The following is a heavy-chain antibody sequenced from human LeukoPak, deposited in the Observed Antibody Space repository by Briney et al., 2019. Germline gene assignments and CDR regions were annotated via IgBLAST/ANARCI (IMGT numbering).Heavy chain of an antibody. CDR1: GGSFSGYY. V-gene: IGHV4-34*01. Sequence: PSETLSLTCAVYGGSFSGYYWSWIRQPLGKGLEWIGEINHSGSTNYNPSLKSRVTISVDTSKNQFSLKLSSVTAADTAVYYCARGRDGYDSYYFDYWGQGTLVTVSS. CDR2: INHSGST. D-gene: IGHD5-12*01. CDR3: ARGRDGYDSYYFDY. J-gene: IGHJ4*02.